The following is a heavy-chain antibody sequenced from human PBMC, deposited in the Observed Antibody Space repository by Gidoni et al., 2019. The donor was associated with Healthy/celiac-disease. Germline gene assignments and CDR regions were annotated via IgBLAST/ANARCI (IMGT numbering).Heavy chain of an antibody. Sequence: QVQLVESGGGVVQPGRSLRLSCAASVFTFSSYGRHWVRQAPGKGLAGVAVIWYDGSNKYYADSVKGRFTISRDNSKNTLYLQMNSLRAEDTAVYYCARDRLLVRGIDYWGQGTLVTVSS. CDR3: ARDRLLVRGIDY. D-gene: IGHD3-10*01. J-gene: IGHJ4*02. CDR2: IWYDGSNK. CDR1: VFTFSSYG. V-gene: IGHV3-33*01.